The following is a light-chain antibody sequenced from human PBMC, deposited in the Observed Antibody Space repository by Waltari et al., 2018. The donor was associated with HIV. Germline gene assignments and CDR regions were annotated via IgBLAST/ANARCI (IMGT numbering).Light chain of an antibody. V-gene: IGLV3-21*02. J-gene: IGLJ2*01. CDR2: DYT. CDR1: NIGSKN. CDR3: QVWDTSSDHVI. Sequence: SFVLTQPPSVSVAPGQTARITCGGNNIGSKNVHWYQQKPGQAPVVVVHDYTDRPSGSPERFSGSNSGNTATLTSSRVEAGDEADYHCQVWDTSSDHVIFGGGTKLTVL.